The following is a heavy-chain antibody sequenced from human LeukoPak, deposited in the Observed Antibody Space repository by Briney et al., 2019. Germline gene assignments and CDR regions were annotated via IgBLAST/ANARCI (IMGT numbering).Heavy chain of an antibody. CDR3: ARVKDYGDCDFDY. J-gene: IGHJ4*02. CDR2: INHSGST. D-gene: IGHD4-17*01. CDR1: GGSFSGYY. V-gene: IGHV4-34*01. Sequence: SETLSLTCAVYGGSFSGYYWSWIRQPPGKGLEWIGEINHSGSTNYNPSLKSRVTISVDTSKNQFSLKLSSVTAADAAVYYCARVKDYGDCDFDYWGQGTLVTVSS.